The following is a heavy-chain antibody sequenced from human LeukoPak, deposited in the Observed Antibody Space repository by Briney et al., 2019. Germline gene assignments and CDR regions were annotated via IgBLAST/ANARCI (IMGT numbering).Heavy chain of an antibody. Sequence: GASVKLSCKVSGYTLTELSMHWVRQAPGKGLEWMGGFDPEDGEKIYAQKFKGRVTMTEDTSTDTAYMELSSLRSEDTAVYYCTTEHNYYDSSGYFAYFDYWGQGTLVTVSS. CDR2: FDPEDGEK. CDR1: GYTLTELS. D-gene: IGHD3-22*01. V-gene: IGHV1-24*01. CDR3: TTEHNYYDSSGYFAYFDY. J-gene: IGHJ4*02.